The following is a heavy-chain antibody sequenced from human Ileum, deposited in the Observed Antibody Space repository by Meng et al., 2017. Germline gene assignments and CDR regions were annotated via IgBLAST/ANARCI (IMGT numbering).Heavy chain of an antibody. Sequence: EGRLGESVGGLVKPCGSLRLSCAASGFIFSSYSMNWVRQAPGKGLEWVSSISSSSYIYYADSVKGRFTISRDNAKNSLYLQMNSLRAEDTAVYYCARDGYSSSSFDYWGQGTLVTVSS. CDR3: ARDGYSSSSFDY. D-gene: IGHD6-13*01. V-gene: IGHV3-21*01. CDR1: GFIFSSYS. J-gene: IGHJ4*02. CDR2: ISSSSYI.